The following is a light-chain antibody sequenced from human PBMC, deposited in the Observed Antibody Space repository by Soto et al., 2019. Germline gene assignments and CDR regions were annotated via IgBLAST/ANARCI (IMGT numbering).Light chain of an antibody. Sequence: DVPLTQSPSTLSACVGDRVTITGLASQSINNLLAWYQQKPGKAPKFLIYDVSTLESGVPSRFRGSGSGTEFTLTISSLQPDDFATYYCQQYKTYSWTFGQGTKVDI. CDR2: DVS. J-gene: IGKJ1*01. CDR3: QQYKTYSWT. V-gene: IGKV1-5*01. CDR1: QSINNL.